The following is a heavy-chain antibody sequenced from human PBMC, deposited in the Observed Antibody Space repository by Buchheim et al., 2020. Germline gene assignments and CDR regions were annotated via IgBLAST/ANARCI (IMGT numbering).Heavy chain of an antibody. J-gene: IGHJ5*02. CDR1: GLASTSYG. CDR3: AKHPVKFDT. CDR2: IESGGST. Sequence: EVRPLQSGGGVVQPGGPLRLSCVISGLASTSYGVSWVRQAPGKGLEWVAGIESGGSTYYPDSVKGRFAIYRDTSKNTLFLEMHSLRAEDTAVYFCAKHPVKFDTWGQGTL. V-gene: IGHV3-23*01.